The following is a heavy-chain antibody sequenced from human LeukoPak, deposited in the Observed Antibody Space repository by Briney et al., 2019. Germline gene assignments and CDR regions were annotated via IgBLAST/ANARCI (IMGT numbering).Heavy chain of an antibody. D-gene: IGHD3-22*01. CDR3: ARDSKPYYYDSSGYYYNWFDP. CDR1: GYTFTSYG. J-gene: IGHJ5*02. Sequence: ASVKVSCKASGYTFTSYGISWVRQAPGQGLEWMGWISAYNGNTNYAQKLQGRVTMTTDTSTSTAYMELRSLRSDDTAVYYCARDSKPYYYDSSGYYYNWFDPWGQGTLVTVSS. CDR2: ISAYNGNT. V-gene: IGHV1-18*01.